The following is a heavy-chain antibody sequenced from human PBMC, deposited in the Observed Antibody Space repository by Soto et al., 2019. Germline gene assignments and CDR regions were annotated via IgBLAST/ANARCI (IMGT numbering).Heavy chain of an antibody. J-gene: IGHJ6*02. V-gene: IGHV1-2*02. CDR3: ARVSYSYSSSWYYYYGMDV. CDR1: GYTFTGYY. D-gene: IGHD6-13*01. Sequence: ASVKVSCKASGYTFTGYYMHWVLQAPGQGLEWMGWINPNSGGTNYAQKFQGRVTMTRDTSISTAYMELSRLRSDDTAVYYCARVSYSYSSSWYYYYGMDVWGQGTTVTVS. CDR2: INPNSGGT.